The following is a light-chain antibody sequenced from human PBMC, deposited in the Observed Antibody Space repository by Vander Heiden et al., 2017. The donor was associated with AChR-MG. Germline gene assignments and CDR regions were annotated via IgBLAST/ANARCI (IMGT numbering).Light chain of an antibody. CDR3: SSYTSSSVVV. CDR2: DVS. J-gene: IGLJ2*01. CDR1: SSDVGGYNY. V-gene: IGLV2-14*03. Sequence: QSALTQPASMSGSPGQSITISCTGTSSDVGGYNYVSWYQQHPGKAPKLMIYDVSNRPSGVSNRFSGSKSGNTASLTISGRQAEDEADYYCSSYTSSSVVVFGGGTKLTVL.